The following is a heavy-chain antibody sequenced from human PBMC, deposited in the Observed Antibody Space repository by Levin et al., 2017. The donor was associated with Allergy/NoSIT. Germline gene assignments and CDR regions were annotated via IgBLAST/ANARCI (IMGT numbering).Heavy chain of an antibody. V-gene: IGHV5-10-1*01. CDR3: ARLGIAAAGNNWFDP. Sequence: GESLKISCKGSGYSFTSYWISWVRQMPGKGLEWMGRIDPSDSYTNYSPSFQGHVTISADKSISTAYLQWSSLKASDTAMYYCARLGIAAAGNNWFDPWGQGTLVTVSS. D-gene: IGHD6-13*01. CDR1: GYSFTSYW. CDR2: IDPSDSYT. J-gene: IGHJ5*02.